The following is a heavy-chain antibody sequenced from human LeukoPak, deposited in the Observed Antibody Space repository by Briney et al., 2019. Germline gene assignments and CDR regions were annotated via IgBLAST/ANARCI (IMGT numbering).Heavy chain of an antibody. V-gene: IGHV3-11*01. J-gene: IGHJ4*02. D-gene: IGHD3-22*01. CDR3: AIYYDSSGSIDH. CDR1: GFIFSDYY. CDR2: ISDSGSTI. Sequence: GGSLRLSCAASGFIFSDYYMTWIRQTPGKGLEWLSYISDSGSTINYADSVKGRLTISRDNAKKSLFLQMNSLRAEDTAVYYCAIYYDSSGSIDHWGQGNLVTVSS.